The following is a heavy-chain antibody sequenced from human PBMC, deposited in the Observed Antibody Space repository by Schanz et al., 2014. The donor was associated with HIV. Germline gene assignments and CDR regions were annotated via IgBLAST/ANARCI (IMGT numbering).Heavy chain of an antibody. V-gene: IGHV3-49*05. CDR2: IRSKAYGGTP. CDR3: RGYRFYYGVDF. CDR1: GFTFGDYP. D-gene: IGHD5-18*01. J-gene: IGHJ6*02. Sequence: EVKLVESGGGLVKPGRSLRLSCTASGFTFGDYPMSWFRQAPGKGLEWVGFIRSKAYGGTPQYAASVKGRFTISRDDSKNSVYLQMNSLNIEDTAVYYCRGYRFYYGVDFWGQGTTVTVS.